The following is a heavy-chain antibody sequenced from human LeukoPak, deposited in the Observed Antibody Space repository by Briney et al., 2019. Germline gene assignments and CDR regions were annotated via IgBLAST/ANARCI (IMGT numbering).Heavy chain of an antibody. D-gene: IGHD2-2*01. CDR2: IRYDGSNK. V-gene: IGHV3-30*02. CDR3: AKDVQDIVVVPAAIGRSYYFDY. CDR1: GFTFSSYG. Sequence: GGSLRLSCAASGFTFSSYGMHWVRQAPGKGLEWVAFIRYDGSNKYYADSVKGRFTISRDNSKNTLYLQMNSLRAEDTAVYYCAKDVQDIVVVPAAIGRSYYFDYWGRGTLVTVSS. J-gene: IGHJ4*02.